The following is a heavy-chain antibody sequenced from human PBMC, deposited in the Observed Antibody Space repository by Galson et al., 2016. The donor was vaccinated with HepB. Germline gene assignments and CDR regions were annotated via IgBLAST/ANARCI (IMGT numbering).Heavy chain of an antibody. CDR2: IKTDGSDT. J-gene: IGHJ4*02. CDR1: GFTFSSYW. D-gene: IGHD3-3*01. CDR3: VREGGDFWSGYFS. Sequence: SLRLSCAASGFTFSSYWMHWVRQGPGKGLQWVSRIKTDGSDTKYADSVKGRFTISRDNARNTLYLEMNSLRVDDTAVYYCVREGGDFWSGYFSWGQGTLVTVSS. V-gene: IGHV3-74*03.